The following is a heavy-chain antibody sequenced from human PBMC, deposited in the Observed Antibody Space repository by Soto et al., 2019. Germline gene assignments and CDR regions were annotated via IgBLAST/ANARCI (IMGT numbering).Heavy chain of an antibody. J-gene: IGHJ3*01. CDR2: IGIGSSTK. V-gene: IGHV3-48*01. CDR1: GFTFRNYG. Sequence: LGGSLRLSCAASGFTFRNYGMNWVRQAPGKGLEWVSYIGIGSSTKYYADSVKGRFTISRDNAKNSLYLQMNSLRAEDTAVYYCARDQLYYNDISGRPLNAFDVWGQRTMVTVSS. D-gene: IGHD3-22*01. CDR3: ARDQLYYNDISGRPLNAFDV.